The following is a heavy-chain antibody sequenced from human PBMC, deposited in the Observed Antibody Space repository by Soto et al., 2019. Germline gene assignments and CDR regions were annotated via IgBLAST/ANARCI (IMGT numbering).Heavy chain of an antibody. D-gene: IGHD3-16*02. Sequence: GEPLKISCKGSGYSFTSYWISWVRQMPGKGLEWMGRIDPSDSYTNYSPSFQGHVTISADKSISTAYLQWSSLKASDTAMYYCARQGSLSDPPPRYDGRDICAQGTRVTV. J-gene: IGHJ3*02. CDR1: GYSFTSYW. V-gene: IGHV5-10-1*01. CDR2: IDPSDSYT. CDR3: ARQGSLSDPPPRYDGRDI.